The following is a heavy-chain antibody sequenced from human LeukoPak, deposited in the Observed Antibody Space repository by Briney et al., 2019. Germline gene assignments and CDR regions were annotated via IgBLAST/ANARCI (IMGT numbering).Heavy chain of an antibody. Sequence: GGSLRLSCAASGFTFSSYEMNWVRQAPGKGLEWVSYISSSGSTIYYADSVKGRFTISRDNAKNSLYLQMNSLRAEDTAVYYCARDLGAYNYYGSGSYGYWGQGTLVTVSS. CDR1: GFTFSSYE. CDR3: ARDLGAYNYYGSGSYGY. V-gene: IGHV3-48*03. CDR2: ISSSGSTI. D-gene: IGHD3-10*01. J-gene: IGHJ4*02.